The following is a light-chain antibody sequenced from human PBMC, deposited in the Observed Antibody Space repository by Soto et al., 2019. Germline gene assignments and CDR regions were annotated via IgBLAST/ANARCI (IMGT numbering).Light chain of an antibody. J-gene: IGLJ2*01. CDR1: SSDIGSYNY. CDR3: SSYTTTTTLVV. V-gene: IGLV2-14*03. CDR2: DVT. Sequence: QSALTQPASVSGSPGQSITISCSGSSSDIGSYNYVSWYQQHPGKAPKLMIYDVTNRPSVVSDRFSGSKSGDTASLTISGLQADDEADYYCSSYTTTTTLVVFGGGTKLTVL.